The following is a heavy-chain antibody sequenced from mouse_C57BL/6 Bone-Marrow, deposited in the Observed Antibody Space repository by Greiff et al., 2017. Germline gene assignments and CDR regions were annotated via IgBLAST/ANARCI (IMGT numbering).Heavy chain of an antibody. V-gene: IGHV1-52*01. J-gene: IGHJ3*01. D-gene: IGHD2-5*01. CDR1: GYTFTSYW. Sequence: QLQQPGAELVRPGSSVKLSCKASGYTFTSYWMHWVKQRPIQGLEWIGNIDPSDSETHYNQKFKDKATLTVDKSSSTAYMQLSSLTSEDSAVYYCARSSFYSNYEAYWGQGTLVTVSA. CDR3: ARSSFYSNYEAY. CDR2: IDPSDSET.